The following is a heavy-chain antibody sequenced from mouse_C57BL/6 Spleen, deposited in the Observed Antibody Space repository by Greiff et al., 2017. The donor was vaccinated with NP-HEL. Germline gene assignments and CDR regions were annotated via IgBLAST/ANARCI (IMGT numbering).Heavy chain of an antibody. CDR3: ARGYGYDRDWFAY. CDR2: IHPNSGST. J-gene: IGHJ3*01. V-gene: IGHV1-64*01. Sequence: VQLQQSGAELVKPGASVKLSCKASGYTFTSYWMHWVKQRPGQGLEWIGMIHPNSGSTNYNEKFKSKATLTVDKSSSTAYMQLSSLTSEDSAVYYCARGYGYDRDWFAYWGQGTLVTVSA. D-gene: IGHD2-2*01. CDR1: GYTFTSYW.